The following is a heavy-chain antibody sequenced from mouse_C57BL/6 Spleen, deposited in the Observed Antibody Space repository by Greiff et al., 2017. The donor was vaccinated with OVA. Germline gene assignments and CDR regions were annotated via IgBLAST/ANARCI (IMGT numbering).Heavy chain of an antibody. CDR1: GYAFSSSW. CDR3: ARSEIITTVVADWYFDV. Sequence: QVQLQQSGPELVKPGASVKISCKASGYAFSSSWMNWVKQRPGKGLEWIGRIYPGDGDTNYNGKFKGKATLTADKSSSTAYIQLSSLTSEDSAVYFCARSEIITTVVADWYFDVWGTGTTVTVSS. V-gene: IGHV1-82*01. D-gene: IGHD1-1*01. J-gene: IGHJ1*03. CDR2: IYPGDGDT.